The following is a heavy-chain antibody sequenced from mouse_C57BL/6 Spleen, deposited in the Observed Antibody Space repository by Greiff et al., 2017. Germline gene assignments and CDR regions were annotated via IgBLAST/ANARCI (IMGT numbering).Heavy chain of an antibody. J-gene: IGHJ1*03. V-gene: IGHV1-52*01. Sequence: VQLQQPGAELVRPGSSVKLSCKASGYTFTSYWMHWVKQRPIQGLEWIGNIDPSDSETHYNQKFKDKATLTVDKSSRTAYMQLSSLTSEDSAVYYWARLGYYGSREDWCFDVWGTGTTVTVSS. CDR3: ARLGYYGSREDWCFDV. CDR2: IDPSDSET. D-gene: IGHD1-1*01. CDR1: GYTFTSYW.